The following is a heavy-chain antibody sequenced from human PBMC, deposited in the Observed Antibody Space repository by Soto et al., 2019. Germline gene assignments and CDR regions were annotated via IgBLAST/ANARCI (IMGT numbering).Heavy chain of an antibody. J-gene: IGHJ4*02. CDR2: ISHSGRT. Sequence: QVQLQESGPGLVKPSETLSLICTVSGASLRSGSYYWSWIRQPPGKGLEWIGYISHSGRTNYDPSLKSRLTMSVDTSQTQFSLQLNSVTAAETAVYYCSYGSSFDYWGQGTLVTVSS. CDR1: GASLRSGSYY. V-gene: IGHV4-61*01. CDR3: SYGSSFDY. D-gene: IGHD3-10*01.